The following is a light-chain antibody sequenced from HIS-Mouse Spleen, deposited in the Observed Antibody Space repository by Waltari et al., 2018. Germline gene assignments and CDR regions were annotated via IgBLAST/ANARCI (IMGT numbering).Light chain of an antibody. V-gene: IGLV2-14*03. J-gene: IGLJ2*01. Sequence: QSALTQPASVSGSPGPATTISCTGTRRDVGGYNYVSWYQQHPGKAPKLMIYDVSNRPSGVSNRFSGSKSGNTASLTISGLQAEDEADYYCSSYTSSSFNVVFGGGTKLTVL. CDR1: RRDVGGYNY. CDR2: DVS. CDR3: SSYTSSSFNVV.